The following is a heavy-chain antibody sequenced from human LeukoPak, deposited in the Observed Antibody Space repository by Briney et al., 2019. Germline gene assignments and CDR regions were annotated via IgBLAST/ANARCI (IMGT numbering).Heavy chain of an antibody. D-gene: IGHD3-16*02. CDR3: ASGTVSGVIAPHSFHY. J-gene: IGHJ4*01. CDR1: VGYISSYY. Sequence: SETLSLTCAVSVGYISSYYWTWIRQSPGKGLEWIGNVFYSGSTNYNPSLKSRVTISIDTSKNHSSLKLTSVTAADTAVYFCASGTVSGVIAPHSFHYWGRGTLVTVSS. V-gene: IGHV4-59*01. CDR2: VFYSGST.